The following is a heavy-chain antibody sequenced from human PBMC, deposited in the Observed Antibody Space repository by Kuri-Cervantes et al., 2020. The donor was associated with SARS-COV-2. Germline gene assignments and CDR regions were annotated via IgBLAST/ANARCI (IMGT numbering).Heavy chain of an antibody. CDR3: ARDSESRASRGGFYYGFDV. CDR1: GCMFADYG. J-gene: IGHJ6*02. CDR2: ICTYSGDT. Sequence: ASVYDSFKASGCMFADYGINWVRQAPGQGLEWMGWICTYSGDTSYAHKLQGRVTVTTDTPTSKAVVELRRLRSYDTAAYYCARDSESRASRGGFYYGFDVWGQGTTVTVSS. D-gene: IGHD5-24*01. V-gene: IGHV1-18*04.